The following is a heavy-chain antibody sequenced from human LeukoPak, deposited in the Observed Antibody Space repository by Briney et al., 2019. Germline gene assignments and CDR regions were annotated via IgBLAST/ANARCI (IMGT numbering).Heavy chain of an antibody. J-gene: IGHJ6*02. Sequence: SETLSLSCTVFGGSIRSYYWSWIRQPAGKGLEWIGRIYATGNTNYSPSLRSRVTMSVDTSKNQFSLKLSSVTAADTAVYYCARAGNIVVVPAAPEIYYYYGMDVWGQGTTVTVSS. V-gene: IGHV4-4*07. CDR2: IYATGNT. CDR3: ARAGNIVVVPAAPEIYYYYGMDV. CDR1: GGSIRSYY. D-gene: IGHD2-2*01.